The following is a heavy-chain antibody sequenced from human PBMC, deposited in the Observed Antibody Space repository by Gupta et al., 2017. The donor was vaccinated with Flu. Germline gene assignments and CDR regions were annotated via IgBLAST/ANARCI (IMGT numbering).Heavy chain of an antibody. J-gene: IGHJ6*02. Sequence: QVQLVQSGAEVRKPGASLKVSCKASGYIFTNYYIHWVRQAPGQGLEWMAWINPNSGLARYAQRFQGRVTMTRDTAINTAHMDLTRLTSDDTATYYCARGDTDARLDVWGQGTTVTVSS. V-gene: IGHV1-2*02. CDR2: INPNSGLA. D-gene: IGHD2-8*02. CDR1: GYIFTNYY. CDR3: ARGDTDARLDV.